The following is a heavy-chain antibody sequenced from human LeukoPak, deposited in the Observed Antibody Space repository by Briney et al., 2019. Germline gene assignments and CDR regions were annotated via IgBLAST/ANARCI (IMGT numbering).Heavy chain of an antibody. Sequence: SETLSLTCTVSGGSISSFYWSWIRQPPGKGMEDIGHIYYSGFTNYNPSLKSRVTMSVDTSKNQFSLKLSSVTAADTAVYYCARVAPPLVYYYYYYMDVWGKGTTVTVSS. CDR3: ARVAPPLVYYYYYYMDV. D-gene: IGHD6-6*01. J-gene: IGHJ6*03. V-gene: IGHV4-59*01. CDR2: IYYSGFT. CDR1: GGSISSFY.